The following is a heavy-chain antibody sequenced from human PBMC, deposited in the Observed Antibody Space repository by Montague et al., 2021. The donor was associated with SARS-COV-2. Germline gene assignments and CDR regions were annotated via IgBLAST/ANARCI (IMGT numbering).Heavy chain of an antibody. CDR1: GFTFSSYW. J-gene: IGHJ6*02. CDR2: IKQDGSEK. V-gene: IGHV3-7*01. D-gene: IGHD3-10*01. Sequence: SLRLSCAASGFTFSSYWMSWVRQAPGKVLEWVANIKQDGSEKYXXXSXXXRFXISRDNAKNSLYLQLNSLRAEATAVYYCARDGVGFGELTGNYYYYYGMDVWGQGTTVTVSS. CDR3: ARDGVGFGELTGNYYYYYGMDV.